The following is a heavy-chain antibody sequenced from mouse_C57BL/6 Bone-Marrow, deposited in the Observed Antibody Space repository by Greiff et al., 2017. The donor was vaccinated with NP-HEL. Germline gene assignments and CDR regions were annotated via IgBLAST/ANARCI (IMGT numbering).Heavy chain of an antibody. Sequence: QVQLQQPGAELVMPGASVKLSCKASGYTFTSYWMPWVKQRPGQGLEWIGEIDPSDSYTNYNQKFKGKSTLTVDKSSSTAYMQLSSLTSEDYAVYYCAREGAFYYGSSWFAYWGQGTLVTVSA. V-gene: IGHV1-69*01. D-gene: IGHD1-1*01. CDR2: IDPSDSYT. CDR3: AREGAFYYGSSWFAY. J-gene: IGHJ3*01. CDR1: GYTFTSYW.